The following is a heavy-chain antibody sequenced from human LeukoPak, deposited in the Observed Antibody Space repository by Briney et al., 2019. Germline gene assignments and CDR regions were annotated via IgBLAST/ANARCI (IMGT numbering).Heavy chain of an antibody. D-gene: IGHD5-18*01. V-gene: IGHV3-30-3*01. CDR3: AREEQLCFCGMDV. CDR1: GFTFSSYW. Sequence: GGSLRLSCAASGFTFSSYWMHWVRQAPGKGLGWVAVISYDGSNKYYADSVKGRFTISRDNSKNTLYLQMNSLRAEDTAVYYCAREEQLCFCGMDVWGQGTTVTVSS. CDR2: ISYDGSNK. J-gene: IGHJ6*02.